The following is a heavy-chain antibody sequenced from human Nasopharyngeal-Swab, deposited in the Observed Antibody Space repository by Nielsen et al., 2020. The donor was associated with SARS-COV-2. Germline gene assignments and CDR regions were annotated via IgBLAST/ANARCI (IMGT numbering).Heavy chain of an antibody. J-gene: IGHJ4*02. CDR1: GGSISSGGYY. CDR3: ARLVRPEDSTSRPRN. V-gene: IGHV4-31*03. CDR2: IYYSGST. D-gene: IGHD6-6*01. Sequence: SETLSLTCTVSGGSISSGGYYWSWIRQHPGKGLEWIGYIYYSGSTYYNPSLKSRVTISVDTSKNQFSLKVSSVTAADTAVYYCARLVRPEDSTSRPRNWGQGTLVTVSS.